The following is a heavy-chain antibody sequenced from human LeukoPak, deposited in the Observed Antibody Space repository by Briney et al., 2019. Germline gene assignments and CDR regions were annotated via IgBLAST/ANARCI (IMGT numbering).Heavy chain of an antibody. J-gene: IGHJ4*02. D-gene: IGHD1-26*01. CDR3: AKDTGLGFIGGPWDY. V-gene: IGHV3-33*03. CDR1: GFTFSSYG. Sequence: GGSLRLSCAASGFTFSSYGMHWVRQAPGKGLEWVAVIWYDGSNKYYADSVKGRFTISRDNAMNSLYLQMNSLRAEDTALYYCAKDTGLGFIGGPWDYWGQGTLVTVSS. CDR2: IWYDGSNK.